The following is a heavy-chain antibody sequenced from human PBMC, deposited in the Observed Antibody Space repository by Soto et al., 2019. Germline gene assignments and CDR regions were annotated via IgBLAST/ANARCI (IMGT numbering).Heavy chain of an antibody. Sequence: RASVKVSCKASGYTFTSYDINWVRQATGQGLEWMGWMNPNSGNTGYAQKFQGRVTMTRNTSISTAYMELSSLRSEDTAVYYCGRGGGVVTIGHDEYYYYYYMYVWGKGTRVTVS. D-gene: IGHD3-3*01. V-gene: IGHV1-8*01. CDR1: GYTFTSYD. CDR3: GRGGGVVTIGHDEYYYYYYMYV. CDR2: MNPNSGNT. J-gene: IGHJ6*03.